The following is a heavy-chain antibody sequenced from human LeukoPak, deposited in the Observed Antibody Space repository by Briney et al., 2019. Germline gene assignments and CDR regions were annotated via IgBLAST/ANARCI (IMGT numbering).Heavy chain of an antibody. CDR1: GDTCSSYA. CDR3: ATESQLYYFDY. CDR2: IIPIFGTA. J-gene: IGHJ4*02. Sequence: SVKVSCKASGDTCSSYAISWARQAPGQGLEWMGGIIPIFGTANYTQKFQGRVTITTDESTSTAYMELSSLRSEDTAVYYCATESQLYYFDYRGRGTLVTVSS. V-gene: IGHV1-69*05.